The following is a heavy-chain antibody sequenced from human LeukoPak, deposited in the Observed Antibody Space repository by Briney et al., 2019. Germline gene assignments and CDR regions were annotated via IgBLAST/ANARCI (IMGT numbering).Heavy chain of an antibody. Sequence: GGSLRLSCAASGFTFSSYSMNWVRQAPGKGLEWVSGISGSGGNTYYADSVMGRFTISRDSSKNTLYLQMNGLRADDTAVYYCAKDIGYCSGDSCPYFDHWGQGTLVTVSS. CDR3: AKDIGYCSGDSCPYFDH. J-gene: IGHJ4*02. V-gene: IGHV3-23*01. D-gene: IGHD2-15*01. CDR1: GFTFSSYS. CDR2: ISGSGGNT.